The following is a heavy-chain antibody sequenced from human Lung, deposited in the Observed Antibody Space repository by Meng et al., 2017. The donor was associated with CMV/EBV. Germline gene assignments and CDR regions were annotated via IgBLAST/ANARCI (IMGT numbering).Heavy chain of an antibody. J-gene: IGHJ5*02. CDR1: AGYLSNGGYY. Sequence: SGPGQVKPPNPLSLTFIVSAGYLSNGGYYCNSIPPHPGKGLEWIGYIHSSGSTYYNPSIRSRLTISVDTSKNQSSLKLSSVTAADTAVYYCAKASYGSGSPLGESWFDPWGQGTLVTVSS. CDR3: AKASYGSGSPLGESWFDP. CDR2: IHSSGST. V-gene: IGHV4-31*03. D-gene: IGHD3-10*01.